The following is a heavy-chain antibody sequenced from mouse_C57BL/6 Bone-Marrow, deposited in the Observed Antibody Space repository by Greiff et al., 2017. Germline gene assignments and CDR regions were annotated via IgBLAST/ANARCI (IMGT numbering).Heavy chain of an antibody. D-gene: IGHD4-1*01. J-gene: IGHJ3*01. CDR3: ARPQLTGFAY. Sequence: VQLQESGPELVKPGASVKISCKASGYAFSSSWMNWVKQRPGKGIEWIGRIYPGDGDTNYNGKFKGKATLTADKSSRTAYRQLSSLTSEDSAVYFCARPQLTGFAYWGQGTLVTVSA. CDR2: IYPGDGDT. CDR1: GYAFSSSW. V-gene: IGHV1-82*01.